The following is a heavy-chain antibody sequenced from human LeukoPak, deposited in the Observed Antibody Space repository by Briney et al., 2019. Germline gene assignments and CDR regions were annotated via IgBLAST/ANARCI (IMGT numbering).Heavy chain of an antibody. Sequence: SQTLSLTCTVSGGSISSGSYYWSWIRQPAGTGLEWIGRIYTSGSTNYNPSLKSRVTISVDTSKNQFSLKLSSVTAADTAVYYCAARSGSYWDYYYGMDVWGQGTTVTVSS. D-gene: IGHD3-10*01. CDR1: GGSISSGSYY. V-gene: IGHV4-61*02. CDR2: IYTSGST. J-gene: IGHJ6*02. CDR3: AARSGSYWDYYYGMDV.